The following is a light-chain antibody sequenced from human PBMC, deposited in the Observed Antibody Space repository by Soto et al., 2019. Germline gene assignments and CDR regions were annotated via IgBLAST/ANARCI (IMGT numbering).Light chain of an antibody. CDR3: QQRSNWPPLT. J-gene: IGKJ4*01. CDR1: QSVSSY. V-gene: IGKV3-11*01. CDR2: DAS. Sequence: EIVLTQSPATLSLSPGERATFSCRASQSVSSYLAWYQQKPGQAPRLLLYDASTRATGIPARFSGSGAGTDFSLTISSREPEDFAVYYCQQRSNWPPLTFGGGTKVDIK.